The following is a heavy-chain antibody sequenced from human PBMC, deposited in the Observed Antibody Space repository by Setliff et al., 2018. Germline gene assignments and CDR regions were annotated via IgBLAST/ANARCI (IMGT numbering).Heavy chain of an antibody. J-gene: IGHJ4*02. D-gene: IGHD2-8*02. Sequence: PSETLSLTCTVSGGSISSGDYYWSWIRQPPGKGLEWIGSIYYGGTTHYNPSLKSRVTISVDTSKNQFSLKLSSVSAADTALYYCTVYNTGSSKDHYWGQGTPVTVSS. V-gene: IGHV4-39*01. CDR2: IYYGGTT. CDR3: TVYNTGSSKDHY. CDR1: GGSISSGDYY.